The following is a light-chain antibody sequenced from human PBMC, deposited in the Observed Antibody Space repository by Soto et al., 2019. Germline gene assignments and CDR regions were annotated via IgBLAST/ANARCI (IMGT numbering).Light chain of an antibody. CDR1: SGHSSYI. Sequence: QPVLTQSSSASASLGSSVKLTCTLSSGHSSYIIAWHQQQPGKAPRYLMKLEGSGSYNKGSGVPDRFSGSSSGADRYLIISNLQAEDEADYYCETWDSKTVVFGGATKRTVL. CDR3: ETWDSKTVV. CDR2: LEGSGSY. V-gene: IGLV4-60*03. J-gene: IGLJ2*01.